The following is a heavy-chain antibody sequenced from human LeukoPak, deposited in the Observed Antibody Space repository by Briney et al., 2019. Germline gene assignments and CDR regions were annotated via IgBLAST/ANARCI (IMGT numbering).Heavy chain of an antibody. CDR2: ISSSSSTI. CDR3: ARVEVITMINRSRGAFDI. V-gene: IGHV3-48*01. D-gene: IGHD3-22*01. J-gene: IGHJ3*02. Sequence: GGSLGLSCAASGFTFSSYSMNWVRQAPGKGLEWVSYISSSSSTIYYADSVKGRFTISRDNAKNSLYLQMNSLRAEDTAVYYCARVEVITMINRSRGAFDIWGQGTMVTVSS. CDR1: GFTFSSYS.